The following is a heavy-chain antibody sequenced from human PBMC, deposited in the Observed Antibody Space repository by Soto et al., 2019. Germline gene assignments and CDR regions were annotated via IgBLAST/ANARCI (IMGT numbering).Heavy chain of an antibody. D-gene: IGHD2-2*03. CDR3: ARHHEEGGMDIVVVPAAHSWFDP. J-gene: IGHJ5*02. CDR1: GGSISSSSYY. CDR2: IYYSGST. Sequence: QLQLQESGPGLVKPSETLSLTCTVSGGSISSSSYYWGWIRQPPGKGLEWIGSIYYSGSTYYNPSLKSRVTISVDTSKNQFSLKLSSVTAADTAVHYCARHHEEGGMDIVVVPAAHSWFDPWGQGTLVTVSS. V-gene: IGHV4-39*01.